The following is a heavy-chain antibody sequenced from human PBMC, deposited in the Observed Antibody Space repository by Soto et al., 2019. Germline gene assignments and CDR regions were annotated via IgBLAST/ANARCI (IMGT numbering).Heavy chain of an antibody. CDR3: ARDYYDSSGYYYRLP. V-gene: IGHV3-11*06. CDR1: GFTFSDYY. Sequence: PGGSLRLSCVASGFTFSDYYMSWIRQAPGKGLECVSYISSSSSYTNYADSVKGRFTISRDNAKNSLYLQMNSLRAEDTAVYYCARDYYDSSGYYYRLPWGQGTLVTVSS. D-gene: IGHD3-22*01. CDR2: ISSSSSYT. J-gene: IGHJ4*02.